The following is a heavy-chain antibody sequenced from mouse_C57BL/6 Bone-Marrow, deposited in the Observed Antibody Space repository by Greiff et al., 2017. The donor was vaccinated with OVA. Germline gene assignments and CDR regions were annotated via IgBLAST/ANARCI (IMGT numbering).Heavy chain of an antibody. CDR2: INPSTGGT. CDR3: ARAYYSNWYFDV. CDR1: GYSFTGYY. V-gene: IGHV1-42*01. D-gene: IGHD2-5*01. J-gene: IGHJ1*03. Sequence: VQLQQSGPELVKPGASVKISCKASGYSFTGYYMNWVKQSPEKSLEWIGEINPSTGGTTYNQKFKAKATLTVDKSSSTAYMQLKSLTSEDSAVYYCARAYYSNWYFDVWGTGTTVTVSS.